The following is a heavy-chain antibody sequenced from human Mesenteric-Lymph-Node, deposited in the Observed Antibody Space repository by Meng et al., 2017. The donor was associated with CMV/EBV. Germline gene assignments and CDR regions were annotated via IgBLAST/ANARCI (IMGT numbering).Heavy chain of an antibody. CDR2: ISSSSSTT. D-gene: IGHD1-26*01. J-gene: IGHJ4*02. CDR1: GFTFSSHC. V-gene: IGHV3-48*04. Sequence: GGSLRLSCSASGFTFSSHCMNWVRQAPGKGLEWVSYISSSSSTTYYADSVKGRFTISRDTAKNSLYLQMNSLRVEDTAVYYCARGAGWEPRGDSWAQGPLVPFSS. CDR3: ARGAGWEPRGDS.